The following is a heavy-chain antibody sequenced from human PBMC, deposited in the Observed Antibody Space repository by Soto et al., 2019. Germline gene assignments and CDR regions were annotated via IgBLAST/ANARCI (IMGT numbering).Heavy chain of an antibody. CDR3: PRGRCVSGWKNYGMDV. CDR1: GGSISSGGYS. Sequence: QLQLQESGSGLVKPSQTLSLTCAVSGGSISSGGYSWSWIRQPPGKGLEWIGYIYHSGSTYYNPSLKGRVTISGDSSKNQFPQNLSSVTAEDTAVYYCPRGRCVSGWKNYGMDVWGKGTTVTLP. D-gene: IGHD6-19*01. V-gene: IGHV4-30-2*01. J-gene: IGHJ6*04. CDR2: IYHSGST.